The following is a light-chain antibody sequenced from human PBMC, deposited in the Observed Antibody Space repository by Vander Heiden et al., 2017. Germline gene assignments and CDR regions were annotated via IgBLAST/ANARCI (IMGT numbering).Light chain of an antibody. J-gene: IGKJ2*01. CDR2: WAS. CDR3: QQYYSTPPT. V-gene: IGKV4-1*01. CDR1: QSVLYSSNNKNY. Sequence: DIVMTQYPDSLAVSLGDRATINCKSSQSVLYSSNNKNYLAWYQQKPGQPPKLLIYWASTRESGVPDRFSGSGSGTDFTLTISSLQAEDVAVYYCQQYYSTPPTFGQGTKLEIK.